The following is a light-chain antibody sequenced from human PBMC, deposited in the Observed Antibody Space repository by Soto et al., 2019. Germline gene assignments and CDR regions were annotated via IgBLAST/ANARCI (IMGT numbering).Light chain of an antibody. V-gene: IGLV2-23*01. CDR3: CSYAGSSTLV. CDR1: SSDVGSYNL. J-gene: IGLJ1*01. CDR2: EGS. Sequence: QSALTQPASVSGSPGQSITISCTGTSSDVGSYNLVSWYQQHPGKAPKLMIYEGSKGPSGVSNRFSGSKSGNTASLTISGLQAEDEADYYCCSYAGSSTLVFGTGTELTVL.